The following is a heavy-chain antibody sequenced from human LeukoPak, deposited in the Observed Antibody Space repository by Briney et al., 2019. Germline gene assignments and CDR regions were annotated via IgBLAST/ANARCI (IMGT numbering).Heavy chain of an antibody. CDR1: GSSISSYY. D-gene: IGHD6-19*01. Sequence: SETLSLTCTVSGSSISSYYWSWIRQPAGKGLEWIGRIYTSGSTTYNPSLKSRVTMSVDTSKNQFSLKLNSVTAADTAVYYCARAGTASGWDTFDYWGQGTLVTVSS. J-gene: IGHJ4*02. CDR2: IYTSGST. V-gene: IGHV4-4*07. CDR3: ARAGTASGWDTFDY.